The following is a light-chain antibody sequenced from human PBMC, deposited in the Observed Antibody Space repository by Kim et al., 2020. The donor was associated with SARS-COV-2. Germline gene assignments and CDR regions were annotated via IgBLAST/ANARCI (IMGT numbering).Light chain of an antibody. J-gene: IGLJ3*02. CDR3: QTWGTGILV. Sequence: QLVLTQSPSASASLGASVKLTCTLSSGHSSYAIAWHQQQPEKGPRYLMNLNIDGSHIKGDGIPDRFSGSSSGAERYLTISSLQSEDEADYYCQTWGTGILVFGGGTKLTVL. V-gene: IGLV4-69*01. CDR2: LNIDGSH. CDR1: SGHSSYA.